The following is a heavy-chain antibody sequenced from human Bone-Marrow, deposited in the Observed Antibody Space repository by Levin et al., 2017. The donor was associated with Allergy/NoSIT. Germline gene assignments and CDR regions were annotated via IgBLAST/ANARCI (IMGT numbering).Heavy chain of an antibody. J-gene: IGHJ5*02. CDR2: IYPGDSNT. CDR3: AGRNCIGDTCYEWS. Sequence: KRGESLKISCKGSGYIFTNFWIGWMRQRPGKGLEWMGIIYPGDSNTIYSPSFRGQVTISVDKSINTAYLQWSTLEASDTAMYFCAGRNCIGDTCYEWSWGQGTLVTVS. V-gene: IGHV5-51*01. CDR1: GYIFTNFW. D-gene: IGHD2-15*01.